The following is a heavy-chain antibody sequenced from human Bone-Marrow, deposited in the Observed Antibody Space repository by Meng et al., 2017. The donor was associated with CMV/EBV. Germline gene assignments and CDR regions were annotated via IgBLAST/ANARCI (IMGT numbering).Heavy chain of an antibody. V-gene: IGHV3-23*01. CDR2: ISGSGGST. CDR3: ANGKVMVVDWFDP. CDR1: GVHFSSYA. Sequence: CAASGVHFSSYAMSWVRQAPGKGLEWVSAISGSGGSTYYADSVKGRFTISRDNSKNTLYLQMNSLRAEDTAVYYCANGKVMVVDWFDPWGQGTLVTVSS. D-gene: IGHD2-15*01. J-gene: IGHJ5*02.